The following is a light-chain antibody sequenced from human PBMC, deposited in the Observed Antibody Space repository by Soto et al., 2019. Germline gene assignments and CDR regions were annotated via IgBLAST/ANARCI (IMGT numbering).Light chain of an antibody. V-gene: IGKV1-12*01. Sequence: IQMTQSPSSLSASIGDRVTITCRASQGIGVRLAWFQQKPGKAPQYLIQSASTLASGVPSRFSGSGSGTDFILTINNLQPEDVATYYCLQVNSFPRTVGQGTKVDIK. CDR3: LQVNSFPRT. CDR1: QGIGVR. CDR2: SAS. J-gene: IGKJ1*01.